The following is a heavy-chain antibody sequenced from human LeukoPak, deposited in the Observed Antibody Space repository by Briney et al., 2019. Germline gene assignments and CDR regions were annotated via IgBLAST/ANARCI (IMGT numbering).Heavy chain of an antibody. CDR3: ARTYFDWLFPGGMDV. Sequence: VASVKVSCKASGGTFSSYAISWVRQAPGQGLEWMGRIIPILGIANYAQKFQGRVTITADKSTSTAYMELRSLRSDDTAVYYCARTYFDWLFPGGMDVWGQGTTVTVSS. CDR1: GGTFSSYA. J-gene: IGHJ6*02. D-gene: IGHD3-9*01. V-gene: IGHV1-69*04. CDR2: IIPILGIA.